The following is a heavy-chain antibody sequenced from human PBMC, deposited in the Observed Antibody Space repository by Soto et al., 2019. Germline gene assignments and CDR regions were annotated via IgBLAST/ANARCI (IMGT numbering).Heavy chain of an antibody. CDR3: ARYKISSSSSLGYYYGMDV. J-gene: IGHJ6*02. D-gene: IGHD6-6*01. CDR1: GGSISSYY. V-gene: IGHV4-59*01. Sequence: SETLSLTCTVSGGSISSYYWSWIRQPPGKGLEWIGYIYYSGSTNYNPSLKSRVTISVDTSKNQFSLKLSSVTAADTAVYYCARYKISSSSSLGYYYGMDVWGQGTTVTVSS. CDR2: IYYSGST.